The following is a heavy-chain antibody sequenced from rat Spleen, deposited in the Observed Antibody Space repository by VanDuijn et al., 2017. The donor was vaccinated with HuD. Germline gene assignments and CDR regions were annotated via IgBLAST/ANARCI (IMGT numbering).Heavy chain of an antibody. CDR2: ISYDGIST. CDR1: GFTFKNYG. Sequence: EVQLVESGGGLVQPGRSLKLSCAASGFTFKNYGMSWVRQAPTKGLEWVATISYDGISTFYRDSVRGRFTISSDDAKTTLYLQMDSLRSAEKATYYCTRHDYSGVITNWFAYWGQGTLVTVSS. D-gene: IGHD1-4*01. V-gene: IGHV5-29*01. J-gene: IGHJ3*01. CDR3: TRHDYSGVITNWFAY.